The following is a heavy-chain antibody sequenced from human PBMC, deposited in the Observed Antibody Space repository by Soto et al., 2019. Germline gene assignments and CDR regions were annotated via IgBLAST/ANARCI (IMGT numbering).Heavy chain of an antibody. D-gene: IGHD3-22*01. CDR3: ARGRITMIDIAFDI. CDR1: GGSISSGDYY. J-gene: IGHJ3*02. V-gene: IGHV4-30-4*01. Sequence: SETLSLTCTVSGGSISSGDYYWSWIRLPPGKGLEWIGYIYYSGSTYYNPSLKSRVTISVDTSKNQFSLKLSSVTAADTAVYYCARGRITMIDIAFDIWGQGTMVTVS. CDR2: IYYSGST.